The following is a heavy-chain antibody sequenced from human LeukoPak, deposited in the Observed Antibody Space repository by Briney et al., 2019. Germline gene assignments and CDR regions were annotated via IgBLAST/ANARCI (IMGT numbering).Heavy chain of an antibody. CDR2: IYYSGST. CDR1: GGSISSSSYY. D-gene: IGHD4-17*01. Sequence: PSETLSLTCTVSGGSISSSSYYWGWIPQPPGKGLEWIGSIYYSGSTYYNPSLKSLVTISVDTSKNQFSLKLSSVTAADTAVYYGARHLNAYGDYRLWAFDIWGQGTMVTVSS. V-gene: IGHV4-39*01. J-gene: IGHJ3*02. CDR3: ARHLNAYGDYRLWAFDI.